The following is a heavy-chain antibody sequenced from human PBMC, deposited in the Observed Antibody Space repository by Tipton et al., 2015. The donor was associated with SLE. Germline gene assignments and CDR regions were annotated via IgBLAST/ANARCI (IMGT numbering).Heavy chain of an antibody. D-gene: IGHD5-24*01. CDR2: ISSSSSYI. J-gene: IGHJ3*02. CDR3: ARDGYNSDAFDI. Sequence: SLRLSCVASGFTFSSYSMNWVRQAPGKGLEWVSSISSSSSYIYYADSVKGRFTISRDNAKNSLYLQMNSLRAEDTAVYCCARDGYNSDAFDIWGQGTMVTVSS. V-gene: IGHV3-21*01. CDR1: GFTFSSYS.